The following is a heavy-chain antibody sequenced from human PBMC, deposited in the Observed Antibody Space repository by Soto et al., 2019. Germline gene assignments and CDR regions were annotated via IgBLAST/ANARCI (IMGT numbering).Heavy chain of an antibody. D-gene: IGHD3-10*01. CDR1: GFTFSSYW. V-gene: IGHV3-74*01. CDR2: LDSGGSST. J-gene: IGHJ4*02. CDR3: ARWFTYGNFDYFDY. Sequence: GGSLRLSCAASGFTFSSYWMYWFRQAPGKGLVWVSRLDSGGSSTTYADSVKGRFTISRDNAKNTLYLQMNGLRAEDTALYYCARWFTYGNFDYFDYWGPGTQVTVSS.